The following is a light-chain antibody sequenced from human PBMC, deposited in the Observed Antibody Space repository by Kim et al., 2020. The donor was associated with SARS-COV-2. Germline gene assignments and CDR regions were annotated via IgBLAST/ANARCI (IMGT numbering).Light chain of an antibody. CDR2: NQN. CDR1: SLRIFY. CDR3: YSRDTSGNSFF. J-gene: IGLJ1*01. Sequence: SSELTQDPAVSVALGQTVRITCQGYSLRIFYASWYQQRPGQAPVLVIYNQNNRPSGIPDRFSGSSSGNTASLTITGAQAEDEADYYCYSRDTSGNSFFFGTGTKVTVL. V-gene: IGLV3-19*01.